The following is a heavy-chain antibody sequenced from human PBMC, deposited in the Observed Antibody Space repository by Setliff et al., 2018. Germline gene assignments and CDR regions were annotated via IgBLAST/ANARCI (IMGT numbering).Heavy chain of an antibody. CDR1: GFSFSRHW. CDR3: VRDSSADYYDNDYFKY. CDR2: IKCDGSEK. V-gene: IGHV3-7*01. D-gene: IGHD2-21*02. Sequence: GSLRLSCVVSGFSFSRHWMSWVRQAPGKGLEWVADIKCDGSEKYYADSVKGRFTISRDNAKNSLYLQMNILRPEDTALYYCVRDSSADYYDNDYFKYWGQGALVTVSS. J-gene: IGHJ1*01.